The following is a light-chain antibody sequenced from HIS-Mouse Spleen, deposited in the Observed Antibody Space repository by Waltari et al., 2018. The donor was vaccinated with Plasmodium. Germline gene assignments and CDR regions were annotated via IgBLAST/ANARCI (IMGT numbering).Light chain of an antibody. CDR3: QQYNNWSPYT. CDR2: CAS. CDR1: QSVSSN. Sequence: EIVMTQSPATLSVSPGERATLSCRASQSVSSNLAWYQQKPGQAPRLLLYCASTRATGIPPRFSGGGSATEFTLTISSLQSEDFAVDYCQQYNNWSPYTFGQGTKLEIK. J-gene: IGKJ2*01. V-gene: IGKV3-15*01.